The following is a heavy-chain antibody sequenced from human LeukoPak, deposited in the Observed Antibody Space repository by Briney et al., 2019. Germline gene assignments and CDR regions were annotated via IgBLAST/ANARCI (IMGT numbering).Heavy chain of an antibody. Sequence: GGSLRLSCAASGFTFSSYAMHWVRQAPGKGLEWVAVISYDGSNKYYADSVKGRFTISRDNSKNTLYLQMNSLRAEDTAVYYCARDGDASSIAAAGLFDYWGQGTLVTVSS. CDR3: ARDGDASSIAAAGLFDY. J-gene: IGHJ4*02. CDR2: ISYDGSNK. V-gene: IGHV3-30*04. D-gene: IGHD6-13*01. CDR1: GFTFSSYA.